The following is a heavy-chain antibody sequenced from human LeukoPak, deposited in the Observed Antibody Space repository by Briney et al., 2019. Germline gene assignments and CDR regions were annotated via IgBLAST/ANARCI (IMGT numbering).Heavy chain of an antibody. CDR3: ARERDSSGWIDY. CDR1: GFTFSSYA. D-gene: IGHD6-19*01. V-gene: IGHV3-30*01. J-gene: IGHJ4*02. Sequence: GGSLRLSCAASGFTFSSYAMHWVRQAPGKGLEWVAVISYDGSNKYYADSVKGRFTISRDNSKNTLYLQMNSLRAEDTAVYYCARERDSSGWIDYWGQGTLVTVSS. CDR2: ISYDGSNK.